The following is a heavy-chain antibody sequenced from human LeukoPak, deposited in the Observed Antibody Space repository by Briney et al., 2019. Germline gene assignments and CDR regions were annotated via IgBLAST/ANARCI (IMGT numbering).Heavy chain of an antibody. CDR1: GYTFTSYG. J-gene: IGHJ6*03. CDR3: ARYTRGYYYYMDV. CDR2: ISPYNGNT. V-gene: IGHV1-18*01. Sequence: ASVKVSCKASGYTFTSYGISWVRQAPGQGLEWMGWISPYNGNTNYAQKLQGRVTMTTDTSTSTAYMDLRSLRSDDTAVYYCARYTRGYYYYMDVWGKGTTVTVSS. D-gene: IGHD2-2*02.